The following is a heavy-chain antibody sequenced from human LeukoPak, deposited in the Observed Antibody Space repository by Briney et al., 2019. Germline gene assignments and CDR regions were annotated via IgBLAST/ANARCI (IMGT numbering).Heavy chain of an antibody. CDR2: IYHSGST. V-gene: IGHV4-30-2*01. D-gene: IGHD3-3*01. CDR3: ARDNPDFWSGYYTASYMDV. Sequence: SQTLSLTCTVSGGSISSGGYYWSWIRQPPGKGLEWIGYIYHSGSTYYNPSLKSRVTISVDRSKSQFSLKLSSVTAADTAVYYCARDNPDFWSGYYTASYMDVWGKGTTVTVSS. CDR1: GGSISSGGYY. J-gene: IGHJ6*03.